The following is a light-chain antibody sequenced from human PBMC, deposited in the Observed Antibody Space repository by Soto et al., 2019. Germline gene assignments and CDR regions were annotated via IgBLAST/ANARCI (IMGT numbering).Light chain of an antibody. CDR3: SSYTSSSTYV. CDR1: SSDAGGYNY. J-gene: IGLJ1*01. CDR2: EVS. Sequence: QSVLTQPASVSGAPGQSITISCTGTSSDAGGYNYVSWYQQHPGKAPKLMIYEVSNRPSGVSNRFPGSKSGNTASLTISGLQAEDEADYYCSSYTSSSTYVFGTGTKVTVL. V-gene: IGLV2-14*01.